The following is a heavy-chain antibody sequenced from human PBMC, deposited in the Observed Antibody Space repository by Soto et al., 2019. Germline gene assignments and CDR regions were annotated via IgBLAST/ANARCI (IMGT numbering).Heavy chain of an antibody. CDR1: GFTFSNAW. J-gene: IGHJ5*02. CDR3: TTDPHRIAAALVWA. D-gene: IGHD6-13*01. CDR2: IKSKTDGGTT. V-gene: IGHV3-15*01. Sequence: EVQLVESGGGLVKPGGSLRLSCAASGFTFSNAWMSWVRQAPGKGLEWVGRIKSKTDGGTTDYAAPVKGRFTISRDDSKNTLYLQMNSLKTEDTAVYYCTTDPHRIAAALVWAWGQGTLVTVSS.